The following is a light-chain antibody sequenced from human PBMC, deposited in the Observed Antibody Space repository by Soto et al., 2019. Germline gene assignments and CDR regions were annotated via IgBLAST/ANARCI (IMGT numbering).Light chain of an antibody. CDR2: DAS. V-gene: IGKV1-5*01. Sequence: DIQMTQSPSTLSASVGDRVTITCRASQSISSWLAWYQQKPGKAPKLLXYDASTVQSGVPSRFSGSGSGTELTLTISSLQPDDSANYYCQHYSLYSPWTFGQGTKVDIK. J-gene: IGKJ1*01. CDR1: QSISSW. CDR3: QHYSLYSPWT.